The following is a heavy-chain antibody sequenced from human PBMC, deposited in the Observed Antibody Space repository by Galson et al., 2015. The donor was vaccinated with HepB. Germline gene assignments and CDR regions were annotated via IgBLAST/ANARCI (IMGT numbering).Heavy chain of an antibody. CDR1: GITLSNAW. J-gene: IGHJ4*02. V-gene: IGHV3-15*01. CDR2: IKRKSDGGTT. CDR3: TTETQNDY. Sequence: SLRLSCAAPGITLSNAWVSWVRQAPGRGLEWVGRIKRKSDGGTTDYAAPVKGRFTISRGDSKNTLFLQMNSLKTEDTAIYYCTTETQNDYWGQGTLVTVSS.